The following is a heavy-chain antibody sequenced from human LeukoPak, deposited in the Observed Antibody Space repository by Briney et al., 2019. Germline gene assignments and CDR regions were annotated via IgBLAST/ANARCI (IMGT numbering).Heavy chain of an antibody. CDR1: GYAFSDHG. J-gene: IGHJ4*02. V-gene: IGHV1-18*04. D-gene: IGHD5-18*01. CDR2: ISGYNGHT. Sequence: GASVKVSCTASGYAFSDHGVNWVRQAPGQGIEWMGWISGYNGHTSYAQKFQGRVMVTTDRSTNTAYLELRSLRSDDTAVYYCARVPNPRNTYGYNDKWGQGTLVTVSS. CDR3: ARVPNPRNTYGYNDK.